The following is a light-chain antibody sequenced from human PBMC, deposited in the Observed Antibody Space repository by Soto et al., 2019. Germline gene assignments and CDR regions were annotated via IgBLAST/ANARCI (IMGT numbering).Light chain of an antibody. V-gene: IGKV3-20*01. CDR1: QSISSND. J-gene: IGKJ5*01. CDR3: QQYVSSPPIT. Sequence: EIVLTQSPGTLSLSPGERATLSCRASQSISSNDLAWYQQKLGQDPRLLIYGVSNRATGIPDRFGGSGSGTDFTLTISRLEPEDCAVYYCQQYVSSPPITFGQGTRLEI. CDR2: GVS.